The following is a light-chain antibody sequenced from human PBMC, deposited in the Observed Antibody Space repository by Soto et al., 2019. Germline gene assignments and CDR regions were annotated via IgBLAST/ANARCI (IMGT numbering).Light chain of an antibody. CDR3: QQYSHWPPYT. Sequence: ETLMTQSPATLSVSPGERVTLSCMASQSVSSNLAWYQQKPGQAPRLLIYGASTRATGIPARFSGSGSGTEFTLTINSLQSEDFAIYYCQQYSHWPPYTFGQGTKLEI. CDR1: QSVSSN. CDR2: GAS. J-gene: IGKJ2*01. V-gene: IGKV3-15*01.